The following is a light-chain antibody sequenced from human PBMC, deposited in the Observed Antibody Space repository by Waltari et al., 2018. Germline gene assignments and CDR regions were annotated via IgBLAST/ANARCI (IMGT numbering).Light chain of an antibody. J-gene: IGLJ3*02. V-gene: IGLV2-14*01. Sequence: QSALTQTASVSASPGQSITMSRTGTINDIGRFDFVSWYQQHPGQAPRLLIYEVKYRPSGVSDRFSGSKSDNTASLTIFGLQAEDEADYYCSSYTTRSTWVFGGGTKLTVL. CDR1: INDIGRFDF. CDR3: SSYTTRSTWV. CDR2: EVK.